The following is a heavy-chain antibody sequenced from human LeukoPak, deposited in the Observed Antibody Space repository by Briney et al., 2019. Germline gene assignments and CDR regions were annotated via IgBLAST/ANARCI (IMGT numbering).Heavy chain of an antibody. CDR1: GYTLTELS. Sequence: GASVKVSCKVSGYTLTELSMHWVRQAPGKGLEWMGGFDPEDDETIYAQKFQGRVTMTEDTSTDTAYMELSSLRSEDTAVYYCARDLSISGYFDYWGQGTLVTVSS. D-gene: IGHD6-6*01. CDR2: FDPEDDET. V-gene: IGHV1-24*01. J-gene: IGHJ4*02. CDR3: ARDLSISGYFDY.